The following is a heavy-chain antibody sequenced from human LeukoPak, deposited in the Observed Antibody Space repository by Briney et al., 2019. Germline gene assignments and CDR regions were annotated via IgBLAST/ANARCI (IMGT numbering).Heavy chain of an antibody. CDR1: GYSISSGYY. CDR2: IYQTGST. CDR3: ARDSRAYCGGDCYSSGWLDP. V-gene: IGHV4-38-2*02. J-gene: IGHJ5*02. Sequence: PSETLSLTCTVSGYSISSGYYWGWIRQPPGKGLEWIGSIYQTGSTYYNPSLKSRVTISVDTSKNQFSLKLSSVTAADTAVYYCARDSRAYCGGDCYSSGWLDPWGQGTLVTVSS. D-gene: IGHD2-21*01.